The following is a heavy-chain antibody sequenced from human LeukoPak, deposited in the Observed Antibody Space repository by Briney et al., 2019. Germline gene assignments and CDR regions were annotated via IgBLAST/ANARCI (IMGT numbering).Heavy chain of an antibody. CDR3: ARVLRAASWRSYDY. CDR1: GGSVSNNLYY. V-gene: IGHV4-61*01. CDR2: IYYNGDT. J-gene: IGHJ4*02. Sequence: SETLSLTCTVSGGSVSNNLYYWSWIRQPPGKGLEWVGYIYYNGDTYYNPSLKSRVIISIDTSSNQFSLRLNSMTAADTAVYYCARVLRAASWRSYDYWGQGSLVTVSS. D-gene: IGHD5-18*01.